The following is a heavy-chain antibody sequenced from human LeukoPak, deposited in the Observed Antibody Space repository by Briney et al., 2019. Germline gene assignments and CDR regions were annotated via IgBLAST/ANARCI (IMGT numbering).Heavy chain of an antibody. Sequence: SETLSLTCAVSGYSISSGYYWGWIRQPPGKGLEWIGEINHSGSTNYNPSLKSRVTISVDTSKNQFSLKLSSVTAADTAVYYCARGLRFLEPVGGQGTLVTVSS. CDR3: ARGLRFLEPV. D-gene: IGHD3-3*01. V-gene: IGHV4-34*01. CDR2: INHSGST. J-gene: IGHJ4*02. CDR1: GYSISSGYY.